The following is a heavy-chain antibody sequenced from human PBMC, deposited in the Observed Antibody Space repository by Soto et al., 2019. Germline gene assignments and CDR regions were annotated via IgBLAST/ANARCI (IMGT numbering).Heavy chain of an antibody. Sequence: SETLSLTCTVSGGSISSYYWSWIRQPPGKGLEWIGYIYYSGSTNYNPSLKSRVTISVDTSKNQFSLKLSSVTAADTAVYYCAMALSKQYSGYDYDYYYYMDVWGKGTTVTVSS. D-gene: IGHD5-12*01. CDR2: IYYSGST. V-gene: IGHV4-59*08. CDR3: AMALSKQYSGYDYDYYYYMDV. CDR1: GGSISSYY. J-gene: IGHJ6*03.